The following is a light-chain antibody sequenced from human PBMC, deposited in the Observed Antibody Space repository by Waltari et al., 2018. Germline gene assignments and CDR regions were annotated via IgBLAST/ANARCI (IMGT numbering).Light chain of an antibody. CDR2: DVN. CDR3: SSYASSITPNWV. J-gene: IGLJ3*02. Sequence: QSALTQPASVSGSPAQSITISCTGTSSDIGGYNYVSWYQQHPGKAPKLSIYDVNKRPSGVSTLFSCSKSCNTASLTSSGLQAEDEADYYCSSYASSITPNWVFGGGTKLTVL. V-gene: IGLV2-14*01. CDR1: SSDIGGYNY.